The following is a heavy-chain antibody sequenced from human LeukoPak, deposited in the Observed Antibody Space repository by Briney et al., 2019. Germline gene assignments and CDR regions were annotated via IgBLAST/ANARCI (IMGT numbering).Heavy chain of an antibody. CDR2: ISGSGGST. CDR3: AKAPPSSWTPFDH. Sequence: PGGSLRLSCAASGFIFSVYAMSWVRQAPGKGLEWVSVISGSGGSTYYADSVKGRFTISRDNSKNTLYLQMNSLRAEDTAVYYCAKAPPSSWTPFDHWGQGTLVTVSS. J-gene: IGHJ4*02. V-gene: IGHV3-23*01. D-gene: IGHD2-2*01. CDR1: GFIFSVYA.